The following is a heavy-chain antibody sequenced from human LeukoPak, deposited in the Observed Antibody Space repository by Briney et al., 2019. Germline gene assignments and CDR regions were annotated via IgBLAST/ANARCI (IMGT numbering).Heavy chain of an antibody. J-gene: IGHJ6*01. V-gene: IGHV3-23*01. CDR3: AKMKGHPLPRYYMDV. CDR2: ISGSGDNT. D-gene: IGHD1-26*01. CDR1: GFTFSGFA. Sequence: GGSLRLSCAASGFTFSGFAMNWVRRTPGKGLEWVSGISGSGDNTLYADSVKGRFTISRDNSKNTLYLEMNSLRAEDTAIYYCAKMKGHPLPRYYMDVWGQGTTVTVSS.